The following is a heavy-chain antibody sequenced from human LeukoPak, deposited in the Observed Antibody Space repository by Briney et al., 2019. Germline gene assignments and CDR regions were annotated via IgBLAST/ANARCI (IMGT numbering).Heavy chain of an antibody. Sequence: GSLRLSCAASGFTFSSYAMSWVRQPPGKGLEWIGSIYYSGNTYYNAPLKSRVTISVDTSKNQFSLKLSSVTAADTAVYYCARDHSHYDSSGYYYSLDAFDIWGQGTMVTVSS. CDR2: IYYSGNT. D-gene: IGHD3-22*01. J-gene: IGHJ3*02. CDR1: GFTFSSYA. CDR3: ARDHSHYDSSGYYYSLDAFDI. V-gene: IGHV4-38-2*02.